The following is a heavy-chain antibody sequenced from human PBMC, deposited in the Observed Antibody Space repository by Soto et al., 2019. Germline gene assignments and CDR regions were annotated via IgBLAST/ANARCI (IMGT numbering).Heavy chain of an antibody. CDR3: ASRDPGTSVDY. CDR2: IYRTGST. CDR1: GGSFTSNNW. Sequence: PSETLSLTCAVSGGSFTSNNWWTWVRQPPGQGLEWIGEIYRTGSTNYNPSLKSRITISLDKSENQFSLKVTSLTAADTAVYYCASRDPGTSVDYWGQGTLVTVSS. V-gene: IGHV4-4*02. D-gene: IGHD1-7*01. J-gene: IGHJ4*02.